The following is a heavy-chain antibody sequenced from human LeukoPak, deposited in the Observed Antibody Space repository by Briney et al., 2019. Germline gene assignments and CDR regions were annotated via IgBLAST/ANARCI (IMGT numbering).Heavy chain of an antibody. J-gene: IGHJ4*02. V-gene: IGHV3-48*01. D-gene: IGHD2-21*02. CDR1: GFTFSNYS. Sequence: GGSLRLSCAASGFTFSNYSMNWVRQAPGKGLEWVSYISSSSSTIYYADSVKGRFTISRDNAKNSLYLQMNSLRAEDTAVYYCERDSPIVVVTATSIYDYWGQGTLVTVSS. CDR2: ISSSSSTI. CDR3: ERDSPIVVVTATSIYDY.